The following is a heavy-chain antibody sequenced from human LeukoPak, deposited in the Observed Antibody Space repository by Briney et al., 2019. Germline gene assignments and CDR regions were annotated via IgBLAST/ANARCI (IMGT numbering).Heavy chain of an antibody. CDR3: ARVVTGYYIDAFDI. CDR1: GGSISSTNYY. Sequence: SETLSLTCTVSGGSISSTNYYWGWIRQPPGKGLEWIGSIYYSGSTYYNPSLKSRVTISVDTSKNQFSLKLSSVTAADTAVYYCARVVTGYYIDAFDIWGQGTMVTVSS. CDR2: IYYSGST. D-gene: IGHD3-9*01. J-gene: IGHJ3*02. V-gene: IGHV4-39*01.